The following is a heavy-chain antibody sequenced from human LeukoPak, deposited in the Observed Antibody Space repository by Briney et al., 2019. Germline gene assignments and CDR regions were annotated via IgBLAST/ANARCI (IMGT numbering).Heavy chain of an antibody. Sequence: GGSLRLSCAASGFTFSNAWMSWVRQAPGKGLEWVGRIKSKTDGGTTDYAAPVKGRFTISRDDSKNTLYLQMNSLKTEDTAAYYCTTGPKGGSGWYINYWGQGTLVTVSS. J-gene: IGHJ4*02. D-gene: IGHD6-19*01. CDR3: TTGPKGGSGWYINY. CDR1: GFTFSNAW. V-gene: IGHV3-15*01. CDR2: IKSKTDGGTT.